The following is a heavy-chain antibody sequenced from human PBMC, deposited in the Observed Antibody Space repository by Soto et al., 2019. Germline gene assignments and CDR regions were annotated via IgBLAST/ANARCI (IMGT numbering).Heavy chain of an antibody. J-gene: IGHJ4*02. D-gene: IGHD1-26*01. CDR3: ARDLAKGGGSAGFDY. CDR1: GYTFTVYY. Sequence: ASVKVSCKASGYTFTVYYMHWGRQAPGQGLEWMGWINPKSGGTMYPQKFQGRVTMTWDTSISTAYMALTRLRSDDTAVYYCARDLAKGGGSAGFDYWGQGPLVTVSS. CDR2: INPKSGGT. V-gene: IGHV1-2*02.